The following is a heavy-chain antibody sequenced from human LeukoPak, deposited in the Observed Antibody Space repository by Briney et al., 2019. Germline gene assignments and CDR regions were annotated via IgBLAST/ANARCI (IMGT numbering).Heavy chain of an antibody. CDR2: ISSSGSTI. CDR1: GFTFSDYY. J-gene: IGHJ6*02. D-gene: IGHD2-21*02. CDR3: ARLYCGGDCPSLHYYGMDV. Sequence: GGSLSLSCAASGFTFSDYYMSWIRQAPGKGLEWVSYISSSGSTIYYADSVKGRFTISRDNAKNSLYLQMNSLRAEDTAVYYCARLYCGGDCPSLHYYGMDVWGQGTTVTVSS. V-gene: IGHV3-11*01.